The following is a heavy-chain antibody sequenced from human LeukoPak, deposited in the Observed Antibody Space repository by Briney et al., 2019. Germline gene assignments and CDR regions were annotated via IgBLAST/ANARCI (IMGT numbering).Heavy chain of an antibody. J-gene: IGHJ5*02. CDR3: ARVMLWGYCSSTSCYMAFDP. D-gene: IGHD2-2*02. V-gene: IGHV1-8*01. Sequence: GASVKVSCKASGYTFTSYDINWVRQATGQGLEWMGWMNPNSGNTGYAQKFQGRVTMTRNTSISTAYMELSSLRPEDTAVYYCARVMLWGYCSSTSCYMAFDPWGQGTLVTVSS. CDR1: GYTFTSYD. CDR2: MNPNSGNT.